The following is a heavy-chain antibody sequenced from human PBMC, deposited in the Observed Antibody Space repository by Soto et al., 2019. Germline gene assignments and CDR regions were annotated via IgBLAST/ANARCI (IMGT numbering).Heavy chain of an antibody. V-gene: IGHV3-23*01. CDR1: GFTFSNYD. D-gene: IGHD3-10*01. CDR2: VSESGRST. Sequence: EVQLLESGGGLVQPGGSLRLSCAASGFTFSNYDMSWVRQAPEKGLEWVSAVSESGRSTYYADSVKGRFTISRDNSKNTLYLQKNSLRAEDTAVYFCAKDRRGVMDVWGQGTTVTVAS. CDR3: AKDRRGVMDV. J-gene: IGHJ6*02.